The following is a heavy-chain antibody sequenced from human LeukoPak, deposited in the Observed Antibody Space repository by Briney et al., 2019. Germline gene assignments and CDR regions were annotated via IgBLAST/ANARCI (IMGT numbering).Heavy chain of an antibody. D-gene: IGHD2-15*01. Sequence: SETLSFTCNVPGGSITTSSYYWGWIRQPPGKGLEWIARIYSSGYTYYNPSLKSRGTISVDTSKNQFSLKLTSVTAADTAVYYCAGSDLTQDYWDYWGQGTLVKVSS. V-gene: IGHV4-39*07. CDR2: IYSSGYT. J-gene: IGHJ4*02. CDR1: GGSITTSSYY. CDR3: AGSDLTQDYWDY.